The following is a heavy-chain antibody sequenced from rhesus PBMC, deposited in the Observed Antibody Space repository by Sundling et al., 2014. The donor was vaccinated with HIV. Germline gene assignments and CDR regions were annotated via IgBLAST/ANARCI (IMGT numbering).Heavy chain of an antibody. D-gene: IGHD3-16*01. CDR3: ASNEYYSGSFYHSDH. J-gene: IGHJ4*01. CDR1: GGSFISGHW. CDR2: IFGSGGST. Sequence: QVQLQESGPGLVKPSETLSVTCAVSGGSFISGHWWSWIRQSPGTGLEWIGGIFGSGGSTDYNPSLKSRVTISKDTSKNHFSLKVRSLTAADTAVYYCASNEYYSGSFYHSDHWGQGVLITVSS. V-gene: IGHV4-93*01.